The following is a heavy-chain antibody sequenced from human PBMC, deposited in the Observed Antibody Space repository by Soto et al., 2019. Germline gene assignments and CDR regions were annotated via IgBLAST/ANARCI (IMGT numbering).Heavy chain of an antibody. D-gene: IGHD2-15*01. V-gene: IGHV3-30*03. CDR2: ISYDGSDR. CDR3: ARSTYCNGGSCFRQY. CDR1: GFTFSDYD. J-gene: IGHJ4*02. Sequence: QVQVEEFGGGVVRPGRSLRLSCAGPGFTFSDYDFHWVRQAPGKGLEWVAMISYDGSDRYYRDSVQGRFTISRDDSKNTVYLQMNSVRAEDSATYYCARSTYCNGGSCFRQYWSPGTLVTVSS.